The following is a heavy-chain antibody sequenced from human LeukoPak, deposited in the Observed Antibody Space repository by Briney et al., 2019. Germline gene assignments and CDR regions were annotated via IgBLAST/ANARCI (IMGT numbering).Heavy chain of an antibody. CDR3: ARVSPAGITFGGPTIY. J-gene: IGHJ4*02. V-gene: IGHV4-34*01. CDR2: INHSGST. D-gene: IGHD3-16*01. Sequence: SETLSLTCAVCGGSFSGYYWSWIRQPPGKGLEWIGEINHSGSTNYNPSLKSRVTISVDTSKNQFSLKLSSVTAADTAVYYCARVSPAGITFGGPTIYWGQGTLVTVSS. CDR1: GGSFSGYY.